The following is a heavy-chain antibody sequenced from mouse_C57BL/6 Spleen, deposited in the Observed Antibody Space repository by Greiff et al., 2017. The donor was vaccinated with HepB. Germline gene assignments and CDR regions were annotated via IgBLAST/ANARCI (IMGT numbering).Heavy chain of an antibody. D-gene: IGHD1-1*01. CDR1: GFTFSDYG. Sequence: EVKLVESGGGLVKPGGSLKLSCAASGFTFSDYGMHWVRQAPEKGLEWVAYISSGSSTIYYADTVKGRFTISRDNAKNTLFLQMTSLRSEDTAMYYCANPITTVESYAMDYWGQGTSVTVSS. CDR3: ANPITTVESYAMDY. V-gene: IGHV5-17*01. CDR2: ISSGSSTI. J-gene: IGHJ4*01.